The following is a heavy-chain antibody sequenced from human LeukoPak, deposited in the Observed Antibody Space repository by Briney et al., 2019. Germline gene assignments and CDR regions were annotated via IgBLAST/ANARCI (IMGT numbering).Heavy chain of an antibody. J-gene: IGHJ6*03. Sequence: PGGSLRLSCAASGFTFSSYWMHWVRQAPGKGLVWVSRINSDGSSTSYADSVKGRFTISRDNAKNTLYLQMNSLRAEDAAVYYCARLGEIAHYYMDVWGKGTTVTISS. CDR1: GFTFSSYW. CDR2: INSDGSST. V-gene: IGHV3-74*01. CDR3: ARLGEIAHYYMDV. D-gene: IGHD6-13*01.